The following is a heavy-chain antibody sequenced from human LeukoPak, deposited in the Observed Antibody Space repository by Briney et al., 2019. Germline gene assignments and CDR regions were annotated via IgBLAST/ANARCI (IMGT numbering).Heavy chain of an antibody. CDR2: IYTSGST. V-gene: IGHV4-59*10. CDR3: ARVVSPYYYYYYMDV. CDR1: GGSFSGYY. J-gene: IGHJ6*03. D-gene: IGHD3-16*02. Sequence: SETLSLTCVVYGGSFSGYYWNWIRQPAGKGLEWIGRIYTSGSTNYNPSLKSRVTISVDTSKNQFSLKLSSVTAADTAVYYCARVVSPYYYYYYMDVWGKGTTVTISS.